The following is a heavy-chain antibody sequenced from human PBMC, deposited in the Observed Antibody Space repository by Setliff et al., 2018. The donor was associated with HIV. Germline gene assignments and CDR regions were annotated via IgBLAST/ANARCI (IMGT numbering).Heavy chain of an antibody. CDR1: GGSISTGVYY. CDR2: ISASGST. D-gene: IGHD3-22*01. CDR3: ARYRYYYDSSGYGRWFDP. Sequence: PSETLSLTCTVSGGSISTGVYYWSWIRQPADKALEWTGRISASGSTNYNPSLESRVTLSIDTSNNQFSLKLTSVTAADTAVYYCARYRYYYDSSGYGRWFDPWGQGTLVTVS. J-gene: IGHJ5*02. V-gene: IGHV4-61*02.